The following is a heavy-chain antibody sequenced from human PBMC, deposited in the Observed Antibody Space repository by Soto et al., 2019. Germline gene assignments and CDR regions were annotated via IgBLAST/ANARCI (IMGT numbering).Heavy chain of an antibody. CDR3: AKGMGYQLLFYYYGMDV. CDR2: ISYDGSNK. V-gene: IGHV3-30*18. D-gene: IGHD2-2*01. CDR1: GFAFSSYG. J-gene: IGHJ6*02. Sequence: GGSLRLSCAASGFAFSSYGMHWVRQAPGKGLEWVAVISYDGSNKYYADSVKGRFTISSDNSKNTLYLQMNSLRAEDTAVYYCAKGMGYQLLFYYYGMDVWGQGTTVTV.